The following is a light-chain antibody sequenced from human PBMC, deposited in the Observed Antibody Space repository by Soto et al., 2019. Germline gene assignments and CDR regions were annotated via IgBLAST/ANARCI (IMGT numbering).Light chain of an antibody. CDR1: QSVSSN. V-gene: IGKV3-15*01. J-gene: IGKJ4*01. CDR3: QQYNVWPLT. CDR2: VAS. Sequence: EIVMTQSPATLSVSPGERATLSCRASQSVSSNLAWYQQKPGQTPKLLIYVASTRATGIPARFSGSGSGTDFTLTISSLQSEDFAFYYCQQYNVWPLTFGGGTKVEFK.